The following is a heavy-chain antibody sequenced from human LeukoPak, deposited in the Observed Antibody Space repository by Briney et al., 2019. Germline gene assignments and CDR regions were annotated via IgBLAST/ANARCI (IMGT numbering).Heavy chain of an antibody. CDR1: GGSLSSSSYY. CDR2: IYYSGST. CDR3: ARGMVRGVIRSPLHWFDP. J-gene: IGHJ5*02. Sequence: SETLSLTCTVSGGSLSSSSYYWGWIRQPPGKGLEWIGTIYYSGSTYYNPSLKSRVTISVDTSKNQFSLKLSSATAADTAVYYCARGMVRGVIRSPLHWFDPWGQGTLVTVSS. D-gene: IGHD3-10*01. V-gene: IGHV4-39*07.